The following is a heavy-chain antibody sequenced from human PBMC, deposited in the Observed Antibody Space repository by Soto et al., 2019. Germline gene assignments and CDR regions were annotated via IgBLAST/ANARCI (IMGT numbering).Heavy chain of an antibody. CDR1: GFTFSSYW. D-gene: IGHD2-15*01. CDR3: ARDAHKRYCSGGSCYGDAFDI. J-gene: IGHJ3*02. CDR2: IKQDGSEK. Sequence: GGSLRLSCAASGFTFSSYWMSWVRQAPGKGLEWVANIKQDGSEKYYVDSVKGRFTISRDNAKNSLYLQMNSLRAEDTAVYYCARDAHKRYCSGGSCYGDAFDIWGQGTMVTVSS. V-gene: IGHV3-7*01.